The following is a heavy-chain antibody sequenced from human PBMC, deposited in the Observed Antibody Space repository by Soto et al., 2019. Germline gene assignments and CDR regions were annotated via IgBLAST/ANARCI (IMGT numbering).Heavy chain of an antibody. Sequence: SVKVSCKASGGTFSSYAISWVRQAPGQGLEWMGGIIPIFGTANYAQKFQGRVTITADESTSTAYMELSSLRSEDTDVYYCARDIGYCTNGVCYTGYFDYWGQGTLVTVSS. CDR2: IIPIFGTA. D-gene: IGHD2-8*01. V-gene: IGHV1-69*13. J-gene: IGHJ4*02. CDR1: GGTFSSYA. CDR3: ARDIGYCTNGVCYTGYFDY.